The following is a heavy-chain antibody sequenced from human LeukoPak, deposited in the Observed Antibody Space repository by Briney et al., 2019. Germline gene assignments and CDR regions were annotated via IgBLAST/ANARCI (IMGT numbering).Heavy chain of an antibody. J-gene: IGHJ5*02. Sequence: ASVKVSCKASGYTFTSYGISWVRQAPGQGLEWMGWISAYNGNTNYPQKLQGRVTMTTDTSTSTAYMELRSLRSDDTAVHYCARVSDYYDFWSGYYLHNWFDPWGQGTLVTVSS. D-gene: IGHD3-3*01. CDR3: ARVSDYYDFWSGYYLHNWFDP. CDR2: ISAYNGNT. V-gene: IGHV1-18*01. CDR1: GYTFTSYG.